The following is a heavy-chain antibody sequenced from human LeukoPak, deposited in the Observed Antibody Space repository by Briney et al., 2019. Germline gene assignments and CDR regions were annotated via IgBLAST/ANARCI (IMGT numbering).Heavy chain of an antibody. CDR2: IYYSGCT. V-gene: IGHV4-39*01. Sequence: NASETLSLTCTVSGGSISSSSYYCAWIRQPPGKGLEWIGSIYYSGCTYYNPSLKSRVHISVDTSKNQFSLKLSSVTAADTAVYYCARSRDGYNYSDYWGQGTLVTVSS. J-gene: IGHJ4*02. CDR1: GGSISSSSYY. CDR3: ARSRDGYNYSDY. D-gene: IGHD5-24*01.